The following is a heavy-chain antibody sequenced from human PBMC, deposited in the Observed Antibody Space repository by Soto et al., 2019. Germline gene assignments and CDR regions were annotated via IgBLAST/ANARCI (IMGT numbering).Heavy chain of an antibody. CDR1: GFVFKDSS. CDR2: IRDRAYNYAT. J-gene: IGHJ4*02. D-gene: IGHD3-10*01. CDR3: TRLISAAQDY. V-gene: IGHV3-73*01. Sequence: EVLLVESGGGLVQPGGSLKLSCAAYGFVFKDSSIHWVRQASGKGLEWVGRIRDRAYNYATAYGASVEGRFTISRDDSDNTAYLHMSSLRTEDTAIYYCTRLISAAQDYWGQGTLVTVSS.